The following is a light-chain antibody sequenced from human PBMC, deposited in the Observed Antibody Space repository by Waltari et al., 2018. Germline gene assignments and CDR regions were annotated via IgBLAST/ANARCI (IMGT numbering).Light chain of an antibody. CDR3: SSYTTSTTQV. CDR1: NSDVGNYNY. Sequence: QSALTQPASVSGSPGQSVTLSCIGTNSDVGNYNYVSWYQQHPGKAPKLMIYDVSNRPSGVVNRFSGSKSGNTAALTISGLQAEDEADYYCSSYTTSTTQVFGGGTRVTVL. V-gene: IGLV2-14*03. CDR2: DVS. J-gene: IGLJ2*01.